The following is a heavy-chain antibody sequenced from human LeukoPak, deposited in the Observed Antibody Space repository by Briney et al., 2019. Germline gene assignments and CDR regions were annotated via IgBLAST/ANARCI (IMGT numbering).Heavy chain of an antibody. Sequence: GGSLRLSCAASGFTFSSYGMHWVRQAPGKGLEWVAVISYDGSNKYYADSVKGRFTISRDNAKNSLYLQMNSLRAEDTAVYYCARPNNYNFWSGYKYYFDYWGQGTLVTVSS. CDR1: GFTFSSYG. CDR2: ISYDGSNK. D-gene: IGHD3-3*01. CDR3: ARPNNYNFWSGYKYYFDY. J-gene: IGHJ4*02. V-gene: IGHV3-30*03.